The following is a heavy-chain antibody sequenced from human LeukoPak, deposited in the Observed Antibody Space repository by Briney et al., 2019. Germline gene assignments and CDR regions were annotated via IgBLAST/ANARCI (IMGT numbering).Heavy chain of an antibody. V-gene: IGHV4-34*01. CDR3: ASRVSRQQLVLRAFDI. D-gene: IGHD6-13*01. CDR2: INHSGST. J-gene: IGHJ3*02. CDR1: GGSFSGCY. Sequence: PSETLSLTCAVYGGSFSGCYWSWIRQPPGKGLEWIGEINHSGSTNYNPSLKSRVTISVDTSKNQFYLKLSSVTAADTAVYYCASRVSRQQLVLRAFDIWGQGTMVTVSS.